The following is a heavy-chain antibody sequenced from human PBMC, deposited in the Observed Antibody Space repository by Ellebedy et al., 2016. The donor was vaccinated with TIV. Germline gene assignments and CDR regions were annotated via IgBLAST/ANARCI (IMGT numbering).Heavy chain of an antibody. CDR2: IIPIFGTA. CDR1: GGTFSSYA. J-gene: IGHJ4*02. Sequence: SVKVSXXTSGGTFSSYAISWVRQAPGQGLEWMGGIIPIFGTANYAQKFQGRVTITADKSTSTAYMELSSLRSEDTAVYYCARVSTGIYAGLDYWGQGTLVTVSS. V-gene: IGHV1-69*06. CDR3: ARVSTGIYAGLDY. D-gene: IGHD4-23*01.